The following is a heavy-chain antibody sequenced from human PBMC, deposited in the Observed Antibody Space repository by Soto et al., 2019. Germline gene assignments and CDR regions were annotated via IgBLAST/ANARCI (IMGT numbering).Heavy chain of an antibody. J-gene: IGHJ5*02. V-gene: IGHV4-30-4*01. Sequence: SETLSLTCTVSGGSICSGDYYWSWIRQPPGKGLEWIGYIYYSGSTYYNPSLKSRVTISVDTSKNQFSLKLSSVTAADTAVYYCARGYSYGPNWFDPWGQGTLVTVSS. CDR1: GGSICSGDYY. CDR2: IYYSGST. CDR3: ARGYSYGPNWFDP. D-gene: IGHD5-18*01.